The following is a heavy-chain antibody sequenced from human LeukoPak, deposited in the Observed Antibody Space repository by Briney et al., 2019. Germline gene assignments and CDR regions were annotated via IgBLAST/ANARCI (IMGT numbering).Heavy chain of an antibody. CDR3: AKENIRDIVVVVSSRAFDI. J-gene: IGHJ3*02. CDR2: ISWNSGSI. V-gene: IGHV3-9*01. Sequence: PGGSQRLSCAASGFTFDDYAMHWVRQAPGKGLEWVSGISWNSGSIGYADSVKGRFTISRDNAKNSLYLQMNSLRAEDTALYYCAKENIRDIVVVVSSRAFDIWGQGTMVTVSS. CDR1: GFTFDDYA. D-gene: IGHD2-15*01.